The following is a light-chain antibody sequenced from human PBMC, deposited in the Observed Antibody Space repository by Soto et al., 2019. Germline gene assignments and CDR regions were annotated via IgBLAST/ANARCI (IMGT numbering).Light chain of an antibody. Sequence: QSVLTQPASVSGSPGQSITISCTGTSSDVGGYKYVSWYQQHPGKAPKFIMYEVSKRPSGVSNRFSGSKSGNTASLTISGLQAEDEADYYCSSYTSTSPYVFGTGAKVTVL. J-gene: IGLJ1*01. CDR3: SSYTSTSPYV. V-gene: IGLV2-14*01. CDR1: SSDVGGYKY. CDR2: EVS.